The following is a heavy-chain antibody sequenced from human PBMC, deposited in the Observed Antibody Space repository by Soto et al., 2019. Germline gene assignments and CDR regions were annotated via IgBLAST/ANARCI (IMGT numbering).Heavy chain of an antibody. CDR3: AREGYCSSTSCP. J-gene: IGHJ5*02. D-gene: IGHD2-2*01. V-gene: IGHV1-18*01. CDR2: ISAYNGNT. Sequence: ASVKVSCKASGYIFTNYAVSWVRQAPGQGLEWMGWISAYNGNTNYAQKLQGRVTMTTDKSTSTAYMELRSLRSEDTAVYYCAREGYCSSTSCPWGQGTLVTVSS. CDR1: GYIFTNYA.